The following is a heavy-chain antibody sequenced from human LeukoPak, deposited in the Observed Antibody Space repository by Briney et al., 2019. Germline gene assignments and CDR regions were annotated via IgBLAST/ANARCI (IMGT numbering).Heavy chain of an antibody. Sequence: PGGSLRHSCAASGFTFGSYAMTWVRQAPEQGLEWVSTITSSGDRMFYADSVKGRFTISRDNSKNTLYLQVNSLRAGDTALYYCAKGALYGSGSYYTAFDIWGQGTMVTVSS. CDR1: GFTFGSYA. J-gene: IGHJ3*02. D-gene: IGHD3-10*01. CDR2: ITSSGDRM. V-gene: IGHV3-23*01. CDR3: AKGALYGSGSYYTAFDI.